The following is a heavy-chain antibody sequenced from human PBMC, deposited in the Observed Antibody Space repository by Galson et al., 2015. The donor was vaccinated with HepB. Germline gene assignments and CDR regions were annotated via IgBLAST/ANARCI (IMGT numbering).Heavy chain of an antibody. Sequence: SLRLSCAASGFTFSSYAMNWVRQAPGKGLEWVSAISGSGGSTYYADSVKGRFTISRDNAKNSLYLQMNSLRAEDTAVYYCARARSGRYGMDVWGQGTTVTVSS. V-gene: IGHV3-23*01. CDR1: GFTFSSYA. CDR2: ISGSGGST. J-gene: IGHJ6*02. D-gene: IGHD1-14*01. CDR3: ARARSGRYGMDV.